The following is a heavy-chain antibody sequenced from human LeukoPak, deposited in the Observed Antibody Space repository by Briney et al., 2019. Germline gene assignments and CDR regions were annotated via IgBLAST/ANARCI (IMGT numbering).Heavy chain of an antibody. V-gene: IGHV3-48*03. J-gene: IGHJ2*01. CDR2: ISSSCSTI. D-gene: IGHD3-9*01. Sequence: GGSLRLSCAASGFTFSSYEMNWVRQAPGKGLEWVSHISSSCSTIYYADSVKGRFTISRDNAKNSLYLQMNSLRAEDTAVYYCTRDNYDILTGYRWYFDLWGRGTLVTVSS. CDR3: TRDNYDILTGYRWYFDL. CDR1: GFTFSSYE.